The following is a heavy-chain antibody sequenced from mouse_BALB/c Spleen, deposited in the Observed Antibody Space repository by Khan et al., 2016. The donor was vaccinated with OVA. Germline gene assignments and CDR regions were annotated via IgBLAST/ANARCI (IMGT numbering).Heavy chain of an antibody. J-gene: IGHJ3*01. CDR1: GFSLSTYG. V-gene: IGHV2-2*02. Sequence: VRLVESGPGLVQPSQSLSITCTVSGFSLSTYGVHWVRQSPGKGLEWLGVIWSGGSTDYSAAFISRLSISKDNSKSQVFLKMNSLQANDTAIYYCARNYDYDEGLTYWGQGTLVTVSA. CDR3: ARNYDYDEGLTY. D-gene: IGHD2-4*01. CDR2: IWSGGST.